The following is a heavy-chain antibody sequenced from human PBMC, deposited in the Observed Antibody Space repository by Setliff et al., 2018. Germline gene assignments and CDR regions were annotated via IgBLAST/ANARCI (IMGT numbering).Heavy chain of an antibody. Sequence: PSETLSLTCTVSGYSISSGHYWGWIRQPPGKGLEWIGSISHSESTYYNPSLRSRVTISLDTSKNQFSPKLTSVTAADTAVYYCAGGRRYDYGWDFDYWGQGTLVTVSS. CDR2: ISHSEST. CDR1: GYSISSGHY. J-gene: IGHJ4*02. V-gene: IGHV4-38-2*02. CDR3: AGGRRYDYGWDFDY. D-gene: IGHD4-17*01.